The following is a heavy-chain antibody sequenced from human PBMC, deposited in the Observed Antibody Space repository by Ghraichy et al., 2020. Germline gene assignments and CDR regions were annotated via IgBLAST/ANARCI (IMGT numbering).Heavy chain of an antibody. Sequence: SETLSLTCTVSGGSMSSYYWSWIRQPPGKGLEWVGNIYYSGSTKYSPSLKSRVTISVDTSKNQFSLKLTSVTTADTAVYYCARDEYSNYGGLDYWGQGTLVTVSS. CDR2: IYYSGST. CDR3: ARDEYSNYGGLDY. V-gene: IGHV4-59*01. D-gene: IGHD4-11*01. CDR1: GGSMSSYY. J-gene: IGHJ4*02.